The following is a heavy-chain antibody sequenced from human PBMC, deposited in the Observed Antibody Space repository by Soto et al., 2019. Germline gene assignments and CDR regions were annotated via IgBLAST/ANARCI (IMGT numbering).Heavy chain of an antibody. CDR1: GYIFSSHC. V-gene: IGHV1-46*01. Sequence: ASVKVSCKASGYIFSSHCIYWVRQAPVQGLQWMGIINPGGGRTAYAQKFQGRVTLTRAMSTSTVYMELTSLTYDDTAVYYCARGVSGPGATYVMDVWGQGTTVTVSS. CDR2: INPGGGRT. J-gene: IGHJ6*02. D-gene: IGHD2-2*01. CDR3: ARGVSGPGATYVMDV.